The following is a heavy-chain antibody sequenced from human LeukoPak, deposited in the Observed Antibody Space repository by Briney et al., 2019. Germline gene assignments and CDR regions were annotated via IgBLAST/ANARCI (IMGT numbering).Heavy chain of an antibody. CDR2: IYPGDSDT. CDR3: ARLQDTAMAPAYYYYGMDV. V-gene: IGHV5-51*01. Sequence: GESLKISCKGSGYSFTSYWIGWVRQMPGKGLEWMGIIYPGDSDTRYSTSFQGQVTISADKSISTAYLQWSSLKASDTAMYYCARLQDTAMAPAYYYYGMDVWGQGTTVTVSS. J-gene: IGHJ6*02. CDR1: GYSFTSYW. D-gene: IGHD5-18*01.